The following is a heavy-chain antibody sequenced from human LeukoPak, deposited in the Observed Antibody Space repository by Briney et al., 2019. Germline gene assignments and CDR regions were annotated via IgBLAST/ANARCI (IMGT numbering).Heavy chain of an antibody. Sequence: GVSLRLSCAASGFTFSSYGMHRVRQAPGKGLEWVAFIRYDGSNKYYAVSVKGRFTISIYNSKNTLYLQMNSLRAEDTAVYYRAKDGGDYVANDVFDIWGQGTMVTVSS. CDR1: GFTFSSYG. D-gene: IGHD4-17*01. J-gene: IGHJ3*02. CDR2: IRYDGSNK. CDR3: AKDGGDYVANDVFDI. V-gene: IGHV3-30*02.